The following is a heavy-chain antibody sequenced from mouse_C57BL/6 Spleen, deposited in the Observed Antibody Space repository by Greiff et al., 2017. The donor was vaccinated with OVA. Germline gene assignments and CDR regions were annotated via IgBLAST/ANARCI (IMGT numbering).Heavy chain of an antibody. CDR2: IYPGSGST. V-gene: IGHV1-55*01. CDR3: ARSGYYGSSHYFDD. CDR1: GYTFTSYW. J-gene: IGHJ2*01. D-gene: IGHD1-1*01. Sequence: VQLQQPGAELVKPGASVKMSCKASGYTFTSYWITWVKQRPGQGLEWIGDIYPGSGSTNYNEKFKSKATLTVDTSSSTAYMQLSSLTSEDTAVYYCARSGYYGSSHYFDDWGQGTTLTVSS.